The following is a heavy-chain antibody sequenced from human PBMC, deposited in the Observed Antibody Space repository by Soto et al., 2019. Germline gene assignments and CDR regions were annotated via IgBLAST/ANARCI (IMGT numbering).Heavy chain of an antibody. V-gene: IGHV1-3*01. Sequence: GASVKVSCKASGYTFTSYAMHWVRQAPGQRLEWMGWINAGNGNTKYSQKFQGRVTITRDTSASTAYMELSSLRSEDTAVYYCWKRAYRQLGSYYYYCGMDVWGKGTTVTVSS. CDR1: GYTFTSYA. CDR2: INAGNGNT. D-gene: IGHD6-6*01. CDR3: WKRAYRQLGSYYYYCGMDV. J-gene: IGHJ6*04.